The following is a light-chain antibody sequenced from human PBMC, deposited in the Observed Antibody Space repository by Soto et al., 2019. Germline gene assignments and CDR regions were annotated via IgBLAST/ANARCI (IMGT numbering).Light chain of an antibody. CDR3: SSYTTSNTRQIV. J-gene: IGLJ1*01. CDR1: SSDVGGYNY. V-gene: IGLV2-14*03. Sequence: QSVLTQPASVSGSPGQSITISCTGTSSDVGGYNYVSWYQHHPGKAHKLMIFDVSNRPSGVSNRFSGSKYGNTASLTISGLQPEDEADYYCSSYTTSNTRQIVFGTGTKVTVL. CDR2: DVS.